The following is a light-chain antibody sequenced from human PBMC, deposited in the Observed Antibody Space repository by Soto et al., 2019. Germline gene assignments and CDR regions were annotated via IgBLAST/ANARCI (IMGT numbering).Light chain of an antibody. Sequence: DIVMTQSPDSLAVSLGERATINCKSSQNVLYNPNNKNYLAWYQQKPGQPPKLLIYWASTRESGVPDRFSGSGSGTDFTLTISSLQAEDVATYYCQQYSSTPLTFGGGTKVEVK. CDR3: QQYSSTPLT. V-gene: IGKV4-1*01. CDR1: QNVLYNPNNKNY. CDR2: WAS. J-gene: IGKJ4*01.